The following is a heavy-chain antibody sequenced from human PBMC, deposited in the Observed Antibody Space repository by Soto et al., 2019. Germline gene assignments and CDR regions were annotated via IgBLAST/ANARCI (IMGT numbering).Heavy chain of an antibody. V-gene: IGHV3-23*01. D-gene: IGHD1-1*01. CDR1: GFTLSSFA. J-gene: IGHJ5*02. Sequence: PGGSLRLSCVASGFTLSSFAMSWVRQAPGRGLEWVSGITRGGDYRHYADSVTGRFTISRDNSRSTLYLQMDGLRADDSAVYYCAKDQVDLERQLFPREDWFDPWGQGTQVTVSS. CDR2: ITRGGDYR. CDR3: AKDQVDLERQLFPREDWFDP.